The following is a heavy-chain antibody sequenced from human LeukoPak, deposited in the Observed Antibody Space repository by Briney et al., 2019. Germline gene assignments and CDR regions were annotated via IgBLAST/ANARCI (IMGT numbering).Heavy chain of an antibody. V-gene: IGHV3-74*01. J-gene: IGHJ4*02. CDR3: VRGTSNWYGVDF. CDR2: MNADGSTI. Sequence: GGSLSLSCAASGFTFSNSWMHWVPQPPGKGLVWVSYMNADGSTIAHAESVRGRFTMSRDNAKNILHLQMNSLRDEDTGVYFCVRGTSNWYGVDFWGRGTLVTVSS. CDR1: GFTFSNSW. D-gene: IGHD6-13*01.